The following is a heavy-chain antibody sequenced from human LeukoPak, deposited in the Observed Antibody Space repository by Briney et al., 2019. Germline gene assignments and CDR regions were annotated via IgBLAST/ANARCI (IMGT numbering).Heavy chain of an antibody. CDR1: GYTFTGYY. Sequence: ASVKVSCKASGYTFTGYYMHWVRQAPGQGLEWMGWINPNSGGTNYAQKFQGRVTMTRDTSISTAYMELSRLRSDDTAVYYCARPQADSSGYYYHYWGQGTLVTVSS. V-gene: IGHV1-2*02. J-gene: IGHJ4*02. D-gene: IGHD3-22*01. CDR3: ARPQADSSGYYYHY. CDR2: INPNSGGT.